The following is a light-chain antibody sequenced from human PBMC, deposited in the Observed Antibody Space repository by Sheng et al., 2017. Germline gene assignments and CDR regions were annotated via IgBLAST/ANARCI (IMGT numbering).Light chain of an antibody. CDR1: HDISSF. J-gene: IGKJ3*01. V-gene: IGKV1-9*01. CDR2: GAS. Sequence: DIQLTQSPSFLSASVGDRVTITCRASHDISSFLAWYQQKPGKAPKLLIYGASTLQSGVPSRFSGSGSGTEFTLTISSLQSEDFATYYCQQLNPNPPFTFGPGTKVD. CDR3: QQLNPNPPFT.